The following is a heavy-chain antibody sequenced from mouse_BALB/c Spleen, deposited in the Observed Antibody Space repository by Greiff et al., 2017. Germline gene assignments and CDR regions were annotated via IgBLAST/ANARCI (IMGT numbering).Heavy chain of an antibody. Sequence: EVQLVESGPGLVKPSQSLSLTCTVTGYSITSDYAWNWIRQFPGNKLEWMGYISYSGSTSYNPSLKSRISITRDTSKNQFFLQLNSVTTEDTATYYCARAAYYGNYGGDYYAMDYWGQGTSVTVSS. D-gene: IGHD2-10*01. J-gene: IGHJ4*01. CDR2: ISYSGST. V-gene: IGHV3-2*02. CDR3: ARAAYYGNYGGDYYAMDY. CDR1: GYSITSDYA.